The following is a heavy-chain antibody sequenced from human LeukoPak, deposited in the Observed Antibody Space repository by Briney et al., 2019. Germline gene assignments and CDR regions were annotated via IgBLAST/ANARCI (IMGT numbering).Heavy chain of an antibody. CDR1: GFTFSSYW. CDR3: ARDPMATIKDDY. D-gene: IGHD5-24*01. J-gene: IGHJ4*02. V-gene: IGHV3-7*01. Sequence: AGGSLRLSCAASGFTFSSYWTSWVRQAPGKGLEWVANIKQDGSEKYYVDSVKGRFTISRDNAKNSLYLQMNSLRAEDTAVYYCARDPMATIKDDYWGQGTLVTVSS. CDR2: IKQDGSEK.